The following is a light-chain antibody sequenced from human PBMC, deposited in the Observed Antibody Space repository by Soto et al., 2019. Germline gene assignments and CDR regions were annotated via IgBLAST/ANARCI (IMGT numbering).Light chain of an antibody. J-gene: IGKJ2*01. CDR3: QQYNNWPPVYT. CDR1: QSVSSN. Sequence: EIVMTQSPATLSVSPGERATLSCRASQSVSSNLAWSQQKPGQAPRLLIYGSSTRATGIPARFSGSGSGPEYTLTISSLQSEDLAVYYCQQYNNWPPVYTFGQGTKLEIK. V-gene: IGKV3D-15*01. CDR2: GSS.